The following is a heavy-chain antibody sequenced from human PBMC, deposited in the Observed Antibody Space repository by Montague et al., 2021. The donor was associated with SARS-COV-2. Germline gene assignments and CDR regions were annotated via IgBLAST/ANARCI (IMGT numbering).Heavy chain of an antibody. CDR1: GFTFSSYW. V-gene: IGHV3-7*01. Sequence: SLRLSCAASGFTFSSYWMSWVRQAPGKGLAWVANIKQDGSEKYYVDSVKGRFTISRDNAKNSLYLQMNSLRAEDTAVYYCARDSFWSGYYTDYYGMDVWGQGTTVTVSS. J-gene: IGHJ6*02. CDR3: ARDSFWSGYYTDYYGMDV. D-gene: IGHD3-3*01. CDR2: IKQDGSEK.